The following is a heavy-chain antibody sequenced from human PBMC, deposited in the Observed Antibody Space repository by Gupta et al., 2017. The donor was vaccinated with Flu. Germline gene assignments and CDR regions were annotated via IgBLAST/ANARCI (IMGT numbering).Heavy chain of an antibody. CDR3: GREYWNSAWYMDV. J-gene: IGHJ6*03. Sequence: LSNHWMRWVRQARGEGLEWVGNIKEDGIEKHYVDSVKRRFTISRDNDKNSLDLLMSSLRAEGAAVYYWGREYWNSAWYMDVWGKGTTVTVSS. CDR1: LSNHW. V-gene: IGHV3-7*03. D-gene: IGHD1-1*01. CDR2: IKEDGIEK.